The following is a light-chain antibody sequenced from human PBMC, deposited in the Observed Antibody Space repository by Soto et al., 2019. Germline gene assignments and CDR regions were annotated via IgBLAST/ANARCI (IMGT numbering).Light chain of an antibody. CDR2: GAS. J-gene: IGKJ1*01. Sequence: EIVLTQSPGTLSLSPGERATLSCRASQIVSNNYLAWYQHKPGQAPRLLIYGASSRATGIPDRISGSGSGTDFTLDISRLEPDDFAVYYCQQFAIAPWTFGQGTKVELK. V-gene: IGKV3-20*01. CDR3: QQFAIAPWT. CDR1: QIVSNNY.